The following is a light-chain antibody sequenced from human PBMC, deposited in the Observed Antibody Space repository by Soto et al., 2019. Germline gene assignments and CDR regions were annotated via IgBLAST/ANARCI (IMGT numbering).Light chain of an antibody. CDR1: SSDVGGYDY. J-gene: IGLJ2*01. Sequence: QSALTQPASVSGSPGQSITIFCTGTSSDVGGYDYVSWYQQHPGKAPKLMIYEVSNRPSGVSNRFSGSKSGNTASLTISGLQAEDEAHYYCSSYTSSSTLVFGGGTKLTVL. V-gene: IGLV2-14*01. CDR2: EVS. CDR3: SSYTSSSTLV.